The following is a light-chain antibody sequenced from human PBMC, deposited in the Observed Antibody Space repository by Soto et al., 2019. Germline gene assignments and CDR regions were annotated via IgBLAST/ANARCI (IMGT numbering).Light chain of an antibody. J-gene: IGKJ1*01. CDR3: QQYNSYSQP. V-gene: IGKV3-11*01. Sequence: ETVLTQSQDTLSLSPGESATLSCRASQSVSTYLAWYQQKPGQAPRLLIYDASNRVTGIPARFRGSGSGTDFTLTISSLEPDDFAVYYCQQYNSYSQPFGQGTKVDIK. CDR1: QSVSTY. CDR2: DAS.